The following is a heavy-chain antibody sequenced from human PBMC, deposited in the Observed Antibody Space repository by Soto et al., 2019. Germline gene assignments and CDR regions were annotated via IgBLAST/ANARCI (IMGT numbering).Heavy chain of an antibody. CDR2: MWYDGNNK. D-gene: IGHD1-26*01. CDR1: GFAFSSYG. Sequence: QVQLVESGGGVVQPGRSLRLSCAASGFAFSSYGMHWVRQAPGKGLEWVAVMWYDGNNKYYADSVKGRFTISRDNSKNTLYLQMNSLRAEDTAVYYCAREQGEQDERFYGMDVWGQGTPVTVSS. J-gene: IGHJ6*02. V-gene: IGHV3-33*01. CDR3: AREQGEQDERFYGMDV.